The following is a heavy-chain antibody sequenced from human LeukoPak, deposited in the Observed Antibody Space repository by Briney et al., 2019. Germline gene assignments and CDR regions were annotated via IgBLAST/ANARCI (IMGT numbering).Heavy chain of an antibody. J-gene: IGHJ4*02. D-gene: IGHD6-19*01. CDR2: MNPNSGNT. V-gene: IGHV1-8*03. CDR1: GYTFTSYD. Sequence: ASVKVSCKASGYTFTSYDINWVRQATGQGLEWMGWMNPNSGNTGYAQKFQGRVTITRDTSASTAYMELSSLRSEDTAVYYCARGSEAGLFDYWGQGTLVTVSS. CDR3: ARGSEAGLFDY.